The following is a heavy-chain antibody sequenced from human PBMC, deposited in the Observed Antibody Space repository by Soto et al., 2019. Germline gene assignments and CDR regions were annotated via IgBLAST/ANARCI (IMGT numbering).Heavy chain of an antibody. CDR3: ARTITGYSSGWYFDY. CDR2: IKQDGSEK. V-gene: IGHV3-7*05. J-gene: IGHJ4*02. Sequence: EVQLVESGGGLVQPGGSLRLSSAASGFTFSSYWMSWVRQAPGKGLEWVANIKQDGSEKYYVDSVKGRFTISRDNAKNSLYLQMNSLRAEDTAVYYCARTITGYSSGWYFDYWGQGTLVTVSS. CDR1: GFTFSSYW. D-gene: IGHD6-19*01.